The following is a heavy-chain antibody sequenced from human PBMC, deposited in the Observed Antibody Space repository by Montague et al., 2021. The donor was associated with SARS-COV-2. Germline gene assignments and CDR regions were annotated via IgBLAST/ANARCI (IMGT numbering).Heavy chain of an antibody. CDR1: GFTFSNYW. CDR2: VNSYGSNT. Sequence: SLRLSCAASGFTFSNYWMHWVRQAPGKGLVWVSRVNSYGSNTNYADSVKGRFTISRDNAKNTLYLQMNSLRAEDTAVYYCAREGSYYDSSGYYQDWWFDPWGRGTLVTVSS. CDR3: AREGSYYDSSGYYQDWWFDP. V-gene: IGHV3-74*01. D-gene: IGHD3-22*01. J-gene: IGHJ5*01.